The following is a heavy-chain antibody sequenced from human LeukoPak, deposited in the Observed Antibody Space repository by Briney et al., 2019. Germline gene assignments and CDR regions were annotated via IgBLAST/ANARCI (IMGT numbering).Heavy chain of an antibody. J-gene: IGHJ4*02. D-gene: IGHD4-17*01. CDR3: ARRYGDYLSHFEY. CDR1: GFTFSSYE. Sequence: AGGSLRLSCAASGFTFSSYEMSWVRQAPGKGLEWVSYISSSGSTIYYADSVKGRFTISRDNAKNSLYLQMNSLRAEDTAVYYCARRYGDYLSHFEYWGQGTLVTVSS. V-gene: IGHV3-48*03. CDR2: ISSSGSTI.